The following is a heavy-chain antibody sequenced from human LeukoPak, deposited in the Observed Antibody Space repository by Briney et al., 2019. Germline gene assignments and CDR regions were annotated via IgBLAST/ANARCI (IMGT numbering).Heavy chain of an antibody. D-gene: IGHD2-15*01. CDR1: GYTFTGYY. CDR3: AREDGLRGGSCCSIDY. V-gene: IGHV1-2*02. J-gene: IGHJ4*02. Sequence: GASVKVSCKASGYTFTGYYMHWVRQAPGQGLEWMGWINPNSGGTNYAQKFQGRVTMTRDTSISTAYMELSRLSSDDTAVYYCAREDGLRGGSCCSIDYWGQGTLVTVSS. CDR2: INPNSGGT.